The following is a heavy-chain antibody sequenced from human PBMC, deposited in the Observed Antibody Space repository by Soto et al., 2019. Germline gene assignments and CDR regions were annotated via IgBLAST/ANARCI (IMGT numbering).Heavy chain of an antibody. D-gene: IGHD7-27*01. CDR1: GFSVDSYS. Sequence: LLVDSGGGVVQPGRSLTLSCAGSGFSVDSYSMHWVRQAPGKGLEWVTTVSFDSKNKYYIDSVEGRFTISRDNSKNMLYLQMNSLTHEDTAVYYCAKETVEATYSFYGMDVWGPGTTVTVSS. J-gene: IGHJ6*02. V-gene: IGHV3-30*18. CDR3: AKETVEATYSFYGMDV. CDR2: VSFDSKNK.